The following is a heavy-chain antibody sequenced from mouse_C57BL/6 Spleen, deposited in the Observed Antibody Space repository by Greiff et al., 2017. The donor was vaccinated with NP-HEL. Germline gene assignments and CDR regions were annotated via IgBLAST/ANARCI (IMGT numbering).Heavy chain of an antibody. CDR1: GYSFTGYY. D-gene: IGHD2-3*01. CDR2: INPSTGGT. V-gene: IGHV1-43*01. CDR3: ARRDGYYGYFDY. Sequence: EVQLQQSGPELVKPGASVKISCKASGYSFTGYYMHWVKQSSEKSLEWIGEINPSTGGTSYNQKFKGKATLTVDKSSSTAYMQLKSLTSEDSAVYYCARRDGYYGYFDYWGQGTTLTVSS. J-gene: IGHJ2*01.